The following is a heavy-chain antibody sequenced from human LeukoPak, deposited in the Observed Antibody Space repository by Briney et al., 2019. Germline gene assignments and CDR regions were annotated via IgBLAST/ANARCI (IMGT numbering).Heavy chain of an antibody. Sequence: SETLSLTCTVSGGSISSYYWSWIRQPAGKGLEWIGRIYTSGSTNYNPSLKSRVTMSVDTSKNQFSLKLSSVTAADTAVYYCARDRYDYVWGSYRHNWFDPWGQGTLVTVSS. CDR1: GGSISSYY. V-gene: IGHV4-4*07. CDR2: IYTSGST. D-gene: IGHD3-16*02. J-gene: IGHJ5*02. CDR3: ARDRYDYVWGSYRHNWFDP.